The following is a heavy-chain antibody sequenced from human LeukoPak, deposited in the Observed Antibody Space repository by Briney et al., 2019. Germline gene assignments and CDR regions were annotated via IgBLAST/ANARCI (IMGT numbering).Heavy chain of an antibody. CDR1: GFTFSSYW. J-gene: IGHJ3*02. CDR2: IKQDGSEK. CDR3: ARSLLLRLKGAFDI. D-gene: IGHD3-22*01. Sequence: GGSLRLSCAASGFTFSSYWMSWVRQAPGKGLEWVANIKQDGSEKYYVDSVKGRFTISRDNAKNSLYLQMNSLRAEDTAVYYCARSLLLRLKGAFDIWGQGTMVTVSS. V-gene: IGHV3-7*01.